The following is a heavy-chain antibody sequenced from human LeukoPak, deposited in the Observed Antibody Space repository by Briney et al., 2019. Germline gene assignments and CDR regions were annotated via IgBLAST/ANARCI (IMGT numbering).Heavy chain of an antibody. J-gene: IGHJ4*02. D-gene: IGHD3-22*01. Sequence: PSETLSLTCTVSSVSTNNNYWSWIRQPPGKGLEWIGFIYYSGDTNYNPSLKSRVTISLDTSKKQFSLRLSSVTAADTAVYYCARALYYYDSSGYRFVEWGQGTLVTVSS. CDR1: SVSTNNNY. CDR3: ARALYYYDSSGYRFVE. V-gene: IGHV4-59*01. CDR2: IYYSGDT.